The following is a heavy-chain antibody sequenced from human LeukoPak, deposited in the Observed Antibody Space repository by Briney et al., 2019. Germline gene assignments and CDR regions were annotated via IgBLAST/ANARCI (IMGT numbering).Heavy chain of an antibody. V-gene: IGHV4-61*02. J-gene: IGHJ4*02. D-gene: IGHD3-22*01. CDR3: ARHNPYYDSSGYYRD. Sequence: SETLSLTCTVSGGSVTSGNYYWNWIRQPAGKGLEWIGRIYTNGGASYNPSLKSRVTISIDASKNQFSLKLSSVTAADTAVYYCARHNPYYDSSGYYRDWGQGTLVTVSS. CDR1: GGSVTSGNYY. CDR2: IYTNGGA.